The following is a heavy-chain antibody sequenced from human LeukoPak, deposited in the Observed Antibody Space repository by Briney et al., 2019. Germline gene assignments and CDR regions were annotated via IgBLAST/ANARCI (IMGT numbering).Heavy chain of an antibody. CDR3: ATPKWTVTTPFDY. J-gene: IGHJ4*02. Sequence: GGSLRLSCAASGFTLSSYGMHWVRQAPGKGLEWVAVIWYDGSNKYYADSVKGRFTISRDNSKNTLYLQMNSLRAEDTAVLFCATPKWTVTTPFDYWGQGTLVTVSS. V-gene: IGHV3-33*01. CDR1: GFTLSSYG. CDR2: IWYDGSNK. D-gene: IGHD4-17*01.